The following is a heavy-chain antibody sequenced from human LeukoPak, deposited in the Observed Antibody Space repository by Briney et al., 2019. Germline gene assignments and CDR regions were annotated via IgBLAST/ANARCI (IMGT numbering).Heavy chain of an antibody. CDR1: GFTVSNSYM. V-gene: IGHV3-74*01. CDR2: IKSDGITI. Sequence: GGSLRLSCAASGFTVSNSYMMHWVRQAPGKGLVWVSRIKSDGITITYADSVKGRFTISRDNAKNTLYLQMNSLRAEDTAVYYCLRDLNWSLDQWGQGTLVTVSS. CDR3: LRDLNWSLDQ. D-gene: IGHD1-20*01. J-gene: IGHJ4*02.